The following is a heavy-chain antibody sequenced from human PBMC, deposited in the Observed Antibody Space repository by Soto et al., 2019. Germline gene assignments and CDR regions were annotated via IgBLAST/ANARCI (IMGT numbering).Heavy chain of an antibody. D-gene: IGHD1-1*01. CDR3: ASLSGTTFAFDY. CDR2: IYHSGST. J-gene: IGHJ4*02. Sequence: QVQLQESGPGLVKPSGTLSLTCAVSGGSIASPNWWSWVRQSPGKGLEWIGEIYHSGSTNYNPSLKRRLTISVDKSRNQFYLRLNSVTAADTAVYYCASLSGTTFAFDYWGRGTLVTVSS. V-gene: IGHV4-4*02. CDR1: GGSIASPNW.